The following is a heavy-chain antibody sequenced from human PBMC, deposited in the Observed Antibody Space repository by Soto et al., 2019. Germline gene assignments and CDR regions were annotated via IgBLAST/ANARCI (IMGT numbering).Heavy chain of an antibody. D-gene: IGHD1-26*01. CDR1: GGSISSGGYY. V-gene: IGHV4-31*03. J-gene: IGHJ6*02. CDR2: VYYSGST. CDR3: ARESRSYSYYYYYGMDV. Sequence: SETLSLTCTVSGGSISSGGYYWSWIRQHPGKGLEWIGYVYYSGSTYYNPSLKSRVTISVDTSKNQFSLKLSSVTAADTAVYYCARESRSYSYYYYYGMDVWGQGTTVTVSS.